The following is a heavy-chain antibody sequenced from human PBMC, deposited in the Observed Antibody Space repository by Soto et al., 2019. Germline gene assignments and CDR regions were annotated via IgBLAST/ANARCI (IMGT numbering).Heavy chain of an antibody. CDR1: GGSISSYY. CDR2: IYYSGST. V-gene: IGHV4-59*01. J-gene: IGHJ6*03. Sequence: SETLSLTCTVSGGSISSYYWSWIRQPPGKGLEWIGYIYYSGSTNYNPSLKSRVTISVDTSKNQFSLKLSSVTAADTAVYYCARVSSSWDNYYYYYYMDVWGKGTTVTVSS. D-gene: IGHD6-13*01. CDR3: ARVSSSWDNYYYYYYMDV.